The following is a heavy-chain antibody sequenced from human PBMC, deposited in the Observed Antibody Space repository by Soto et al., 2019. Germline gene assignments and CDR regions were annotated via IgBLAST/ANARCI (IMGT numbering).Heavy chain of an antibody. CDR3: ARGPNYYDSSGYTYYYYVMDF. D-gene: IGHD3-22*01. CDR2: INPSGGST. J-gene: IGHJ6*02. V-gene: IGHV1-46*01. Sequence: ASVKVSCKASGYTFTSYYMHWVRQAPGQGLEWMGIINPSGGSTSYAQKFQGRVTMTRDTSTSTVYMELSSLRSEDTAVYYCARGPNYYDSSGYTYYYYVMDFWGQGTTVTVSS. CDR1: GYTFTSYY.